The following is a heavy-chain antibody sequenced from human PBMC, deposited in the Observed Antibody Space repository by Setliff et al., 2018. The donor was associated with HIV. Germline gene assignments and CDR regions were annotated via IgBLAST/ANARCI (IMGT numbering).Heavy chain of an antibody. J-gene: IGHJ4*02. D-gene: IGHD6-19*01. V-gene: IGHV4-4*08. CDR2: IYTTGST. Sequence: ASETLSLTCTVSGGSISSNYWGWIRQPPGKGLEWIGTIYTTGSTNYNPSLKSRVTISVDTSKNQFSLKLSSVTAADTAVYYCARRDSSGWYYFDYWGQGTLVTVSS. CDR1: GGSISSNY. CDR3: ARRDSSGWYYFDY.